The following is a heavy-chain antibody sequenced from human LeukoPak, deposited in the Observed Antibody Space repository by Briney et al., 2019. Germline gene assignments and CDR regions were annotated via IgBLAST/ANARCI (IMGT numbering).Heavy chain of an antibody. Sequence: TPSETLSLTCAVYGGSFSGYYWSWIRQPPGKGLERIGEINHSGSTNYNPSLKSRVTISVDTSKNQFSLKLSSVTAADTAVYYCARGRGITIFGVVIDPFYYMDVWGKGTTVTVSS. V-gene: IGHV4-34*01. CDR2: INHSGST. CDR3: ARGRGITIFGVVIDPFYYMDV. CDR1: GGSFSGYY. D-gene: IGHD3-3*01. J-gene: IGHJ6*03.